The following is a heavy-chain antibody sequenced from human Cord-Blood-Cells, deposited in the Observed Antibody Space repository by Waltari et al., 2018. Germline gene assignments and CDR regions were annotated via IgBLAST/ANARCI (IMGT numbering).Heavy chain of an antibody. CDR1: GYTVTGYY. J-gene: IGHJ6*02. CDR3: ARDRRYYYGSGGPNQTYYYGMDV. V-gene: IGHV1-2*02. Sequence: GAEVKKPGASVKVSCKASGYTVTGYYMHWVRQAPGQGLEGMGWINPNSGGTNYAQNFQGRVTMTRDTSISTAYMEMSRLRSYDTAVYYCARDRRYYYGSGGPNQTYYYGMDVWGQGTTVTVSS. D-gene: IGHD3-10*01. CDR2: INPNSGGT.